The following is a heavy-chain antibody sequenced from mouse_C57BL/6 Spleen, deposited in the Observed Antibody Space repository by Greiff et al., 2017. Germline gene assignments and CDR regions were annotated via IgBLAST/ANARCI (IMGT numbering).Heavy chain of an antibody. D-gene: IGHD2-4*01. CDR2: IDPSDSYT. J-gene: IGHJ2*01. CDR1: GYTFTSYW. Sequence: VQLQQPGAELVMPGASVKLSCKASGYTFTSYWMHWVKQRPGQGLEWIGEIDPSDSYTNYNQKFKGKSTLTVDKSSSTAYMQLSSLTSEDSAVYYCARRGGLPYYFDYWGQGTTLTVSS. CDR3: ARRGGLPYYFDY. V-gene: IGHV1-69*01.